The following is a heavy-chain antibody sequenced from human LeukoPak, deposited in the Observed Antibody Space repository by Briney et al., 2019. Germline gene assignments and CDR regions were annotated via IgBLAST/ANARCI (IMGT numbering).Heavy chain of an antibody. CDR2: IYPSGST. D-gene: IGHD4-17*01. CDR3: ARRVNYGDYFDY. J-gene: IGHJ4*02. V-gene: IGHV4-4*07. CDR1: GASISNYY. Sequence: PSETLSLTCTVSGASISNYYWSWIRQPAGKGLEWIGRIYPSGSTNHNPSLKSRVTMSVDTSKNQFSLKLRSLTAADTAVYYCARRVNYGDYFDYWGQGTLATVSS.